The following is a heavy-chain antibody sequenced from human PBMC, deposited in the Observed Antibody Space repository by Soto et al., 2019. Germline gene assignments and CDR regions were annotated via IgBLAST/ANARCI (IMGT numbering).Heavy chain of an antibody. D-gene: IGHD2-15*01. CDR3: AREAHCSGGSCSIYFDY. CDR1: GGTFSSYA. V-gene: IGHV1-69*01. J-gene: IGHJ4*02. Sequence: QVQLVQSGAEVKKPGSSVKVSCKASGGTFSSYAISWVQQAPGQGLEWMGGIIPIFGTANYAQKFQGRVTITADESTSTAYMELSSLRSEDTAVYYCAREAHCSGGSCSIYFDYWGQGTLVTVSS. CDR2: IIPIFGTA.